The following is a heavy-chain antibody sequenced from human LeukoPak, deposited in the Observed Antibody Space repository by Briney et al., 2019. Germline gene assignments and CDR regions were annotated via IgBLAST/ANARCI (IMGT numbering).Heavy chain of an antibody. J-gene: IGHJ4*02. CDR1: GYTFSTST. Sequence: ASVKVSCKASGYTFSTSTISWVRQAAGQGLEWMGWINPKNGKTSYAQKFQDRVTMTENTSISTAYMELSSLTSEDTAVYYCARTPPGGLIDYWGQGTLVTVSS. CDR2: INPKNGKT. D-gene: IGHD3-10*01. V-gene: IGHV1-8*01. CDR3: ARTPPGGLIDY.